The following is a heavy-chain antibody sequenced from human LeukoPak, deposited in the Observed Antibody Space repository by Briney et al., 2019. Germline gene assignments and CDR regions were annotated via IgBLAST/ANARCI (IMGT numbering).Heavy chain of an antibody. J-gene: IGHJ6*03. D-gene: IGHD3-3*01. CDR2: IIPIFGTA. Sequence: SVKVSCKASGGTFSSYAISWVRQAPGQGLEWMGRIIPIFGTANYAQKFQGRVTITTDESTSTAYMELSSLRSEDTAVYYCAREAQYYDFWSGYYNYYYMDVWGKGTTVTVSS. V-gene: IGHV1-69*05. CDR3: AREAQYYDFWSGYYNYYYMDV. CDR1: GGTFSSYA.